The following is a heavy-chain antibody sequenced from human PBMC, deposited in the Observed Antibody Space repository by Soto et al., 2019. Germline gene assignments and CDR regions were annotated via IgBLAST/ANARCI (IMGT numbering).Heavy chain of an antibody. CDR2: ISAYNGNT. J-gene: IGHJ6*01. CDR3: ARDKDRQQLGGNYYYIMDV. Sequence: ASVKVSCKASGYTFTSYGISWVRQAPGQGLEWMGWISAYNGNTNYAQKLQGRVTMTTDTSTSTAYMELRSLRSDDTAVYYCARDKDRQQLGGNYYYIMDVWGQGTTVTVS. V-gene: IGHV1-18*01. CDR1: GYTFTSYG. D-gene: IGHD1-1*01.